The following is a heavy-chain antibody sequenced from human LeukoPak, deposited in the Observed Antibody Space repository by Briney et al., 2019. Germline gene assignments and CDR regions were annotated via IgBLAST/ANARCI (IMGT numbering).Heavy chain of an antibody. J-gene: IGHJ4*02. CDR3: ANFVGGGGEGDY. D-gene: IGHD2-15*01. V-gene: IGHV3-23*01. CDR2: ISGSGGST. CDR1: GFTFSSYA. Sequence: PGGTLRLSCAASGFTFSSYAMSWVRQAPGKGLEWVSAISGSGGSTYYADSVKGRFTISRDNSKNTLYLQMNSLRAEDTAVYYCANFVGGGGEGDYWGQGTLVTVSS.